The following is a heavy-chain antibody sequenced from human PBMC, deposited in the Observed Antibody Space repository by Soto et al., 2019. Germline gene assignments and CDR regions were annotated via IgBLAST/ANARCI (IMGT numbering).Heavy chain of an antibody. V-gene: IGHV5-51*01. CDR3: ARQRIAAVTDY. CDR2: MFPWTSDT. J-gene: IGHJ4*02. D-gene: IGHD6-13*01. Sequence: PGESLKISCQGSGYTFNSFWIGWVRQMPGEGLEWMGLMFPWTSDTRYSPSFQGHVSISVDRSTGTAYLQWSSLKASDTAMYYCARQRIAAVTDYWGQGTLVTVSS. CDR1: GYTFNSFW.